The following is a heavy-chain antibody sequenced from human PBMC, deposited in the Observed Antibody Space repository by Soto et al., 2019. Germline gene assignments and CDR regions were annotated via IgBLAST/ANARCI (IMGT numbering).Heavy chain of an antibody. CDR1: GGSISSGDYY. J-gene: IGHJ4*02. Sequence: QVQLQESGPGLVKPSQTLSLTCTVSGGSISSGDYYWSWIRQPPGKGLEWIGYIYSSGSTYYNPSLKSRVTISVDTSKNQFSLKLSSVTAADTAVYYCARESGDIVLVPAANQFDYWGQGTLVTVSS. V-gene: IGHV4-30-4*01. CDR2: IYSSGST. D-gene: IGHD2-2*01. CDR3: ARESGDIVLVPAANQFDY.